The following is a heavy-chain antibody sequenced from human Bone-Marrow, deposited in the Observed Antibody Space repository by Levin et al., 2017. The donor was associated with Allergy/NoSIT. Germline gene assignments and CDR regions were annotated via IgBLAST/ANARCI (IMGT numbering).Heavy chain of an antibody. V-gene: IGHV3-11*01. CDR2: ISSSGSTI. CDR3: AVHLYYYDSSGTFDY. CDR1: GFTFSDYY. D-gene: IGHD3-22*01. J-gene: IGHJ4*02. Sequence: LSLTCAASGFTFSDYYMSWIRQAPGKGLEWVSYISSSGSTIYYADSVKGRFTISRDNAKNSLYLQMNSLRAEDTAVYYCAVHLYYYDSSGTFDYWGQGTLVTVSS.